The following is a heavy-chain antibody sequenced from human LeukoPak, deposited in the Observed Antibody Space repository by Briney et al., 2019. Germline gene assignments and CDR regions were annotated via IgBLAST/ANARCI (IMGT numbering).Heavy chain of an antibody. CDR2: INPNTGDT. D-gene: IGHD7-27*01. CDR3: ARDLHWGPDY. J-gene: IGHJ4*02. CDR1: GYTFTGYY. V-gene: IGHV1-2*02. Sequence: ASMKVSCKASGYTFTGYYMHLVRQAPRQGLEWMGWINPNTGDTNYAQKFQGRVTMTRDTSISTAYMELSSLRSDDTAVYYCARDLHWGPDYWGQGTLVTVSS.